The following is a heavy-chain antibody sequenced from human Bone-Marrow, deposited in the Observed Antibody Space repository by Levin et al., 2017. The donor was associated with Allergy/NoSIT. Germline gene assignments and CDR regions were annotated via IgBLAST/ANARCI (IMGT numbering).Heavy chain of an antibody. J-gene: IGHJ3*01. Sequence: GGSLRLSCAASGFTVNNFYFSWVRQAPGKGLEWVSVIYNVGYTFCADSVKGRFTISRDTSENMIYLQMDSLRVDDTALYYCARDSSSWGDAFDVWGQGTLVTVSS. CDR1: GFTVNNFY. CDR2: IYNVGYT. CDR3: ARDSSSWGDAFDV. V-gene: IGHV3-66*01. D-gene: IGHD6-13*01.